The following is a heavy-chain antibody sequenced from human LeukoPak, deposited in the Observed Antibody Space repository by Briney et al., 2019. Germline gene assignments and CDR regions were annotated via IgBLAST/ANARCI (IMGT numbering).Heavy chain of an antibody. CDR1: GFTFSLYS. V-gene: IGHV3-48*01. J-gene: IGHJ4*02. Sequence: GGSLRLSCAASGFTFSLYSMNWVRQAPGKGLEWISYISAGSSTIYYADSVKGRFTISRDNAKNSLYLQMNSLRAEDTAVYYCARNGVPVLGYCSGGSCYYFDYWGQGTLVTVSS. D-gene: IGHD2-15*01. CDR3: ARNGVPVLGYCSGGSCYYFDY. CDR2: ISAGSSTI.